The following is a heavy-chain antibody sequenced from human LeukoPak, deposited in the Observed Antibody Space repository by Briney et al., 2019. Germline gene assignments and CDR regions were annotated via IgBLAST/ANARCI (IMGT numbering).Heavy chain of an antibody. J-gene: IGHJ5*02. CDR2: MNPNSGNT. Sequence: ASVKVSCKSSGYTFTSYDINWVRQATGQGLAWMGWMNPNSGNTGYAQKFQGRVTMTRNTSISTAYMELSSLRSEDTAVYYCARGLDYYGSGSYYTWFDPWGQGTLVTVSS. CDR1: GYTFTSYD. CDR3: ARGLDYYGSGSYYTWFDP. V-gene: IGHV1-8*01. D-gene: IGHD3-10*01.